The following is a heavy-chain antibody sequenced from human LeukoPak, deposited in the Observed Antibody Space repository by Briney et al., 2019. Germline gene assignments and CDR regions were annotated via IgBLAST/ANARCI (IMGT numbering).Heavy chain of an antibody. CDR3: ARPRSYCGGDCYPNDAFDI. CDR2: ISPNSGGT. CDR1: GYTFTGYY. V-gene: IGHV1-2*02. D-gene: IGHD2-21*01. J-gene: IGHJ3*02. Sequence: ASVKVSCKASGYTFTGYYIHWVRQAPGQGLEWMGWISPNSGGTNYAQKFQGRVTMTRDTSISTAYMELSRLRSDDTAVYYCARPRSYCGGDCYPNDAFDIWGQGTMVTVSS.